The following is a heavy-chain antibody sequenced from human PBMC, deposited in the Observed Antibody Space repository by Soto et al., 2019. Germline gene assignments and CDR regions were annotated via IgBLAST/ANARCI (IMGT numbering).Heavy chain of an antibody. D-gene: IGHD3-10*01. Sequence: EVQLVESGGGLVQPGGSLRLSCAASGFAFGNYWMSWVRQVPGKGLEWLGTIKRDASEKKYVDSVRGRFTMSRDNAKNSLYLQMDSLRGEDTAVYYCASDSGYGSASSVNHYLDYWGQGTLVIVSS. J-gene: IGHJ4*02. CDR3: ASDSGYGSASSVNHYLDY. CDR2: IKRDASEK. CDR1: GFAFGNYW. V-gene: IGHV3-7*01.